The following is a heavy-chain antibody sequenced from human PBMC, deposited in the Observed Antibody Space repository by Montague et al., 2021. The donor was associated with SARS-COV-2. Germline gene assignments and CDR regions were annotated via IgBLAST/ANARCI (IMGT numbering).Heavy chain of an antibody. D-gene: IGHD3-22*01. CDR1: GGSISSSSYY. CDR3: ARFPTSYYYDSKAAPATPGAFDI. V-gene: IGHV4-39*01. Sequence: SETLSLTCTVSGGSISSSSYYWGWIRQPPGKGLEWIGSIYYSGSTYYNPSLKSRVTISADTSKNQFSLKLSSVTAADTAVYYCARFPTSYYYDSKAAPATPGAFDIWGQGTMVTVSS. J-gene: IGHJ3*02. CDR2: IYYSGST.